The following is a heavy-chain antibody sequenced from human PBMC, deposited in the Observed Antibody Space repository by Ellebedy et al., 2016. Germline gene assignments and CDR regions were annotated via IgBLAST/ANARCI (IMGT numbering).Heavy chain of an antibody. CDR1: GYTLTELS. CDR3: ATVARLLRFLDQWGYYFDY. V-gene: IGHV1-24*01. Sequence: ASVKVSXKVSGYTLTELSMHWVRQAPGKGLEWMGGFDPEDGETIYAQKFQGRVTMTEDTSTDTAYMELSSLRSEDTAVYYCATVARLLRFLDQWGYYFDYWGQGTLVTVSS. D-gene: IGHD3-3*01. J-gene: IGHJ4*02. CDR2: FDPEDGET.